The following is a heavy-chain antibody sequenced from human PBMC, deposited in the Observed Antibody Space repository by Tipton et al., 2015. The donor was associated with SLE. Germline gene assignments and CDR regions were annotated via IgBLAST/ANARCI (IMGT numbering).Heavy chain of an antibody. D-gene: IGHD6-13*01. CDR1: GYSISSGYY. CDR2: IFYSGSP. V-gene: IGHV4-38-2*01. J-gene: IGHJ4*02. Sequence: TLSLTCAVSGYSISSGYYWGWIRQPPGKGLEWIGSIFYSGSPYYNPSLKSRVTMSVDTSKNQFSLNLNSVTAADTAVYYCARHARWFSSSWSHFDYWGQGTLVTVSS. CDR3: ARHARWFSSSWSHFDY.